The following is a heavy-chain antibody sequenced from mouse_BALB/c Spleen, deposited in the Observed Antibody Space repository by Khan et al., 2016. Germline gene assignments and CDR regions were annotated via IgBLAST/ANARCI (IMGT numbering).Heavy chain of an antibody. V-gene: IGHV9-3-1*01. CDR1: GYTFTNYG. J-gene: IGHJ1*01. CDR3: ERYRNSSGSSRYFDF. D-gene: IGHD1-1*01. Sequence: QIQLVQSGPELKKPGKTVKISCKASGYTFTNYGMNWVNQAPGKGLKWMGWINTYSGESTYADDFKGRFAFSLETSANTAYLQINNLKNEDTATXFCERYRNSSGSSRYFDFRGAGTTVTVTS. CDR2: INTYSGES.